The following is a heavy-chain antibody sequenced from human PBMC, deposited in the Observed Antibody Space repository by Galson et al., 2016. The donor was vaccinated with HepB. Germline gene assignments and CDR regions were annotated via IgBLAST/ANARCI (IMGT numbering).Heavy chain of an antibody. V-gene: IGHV1-2*04. J-gene: IGHJ2*01. D-gene: IGHD2-15*01. CDR1: GYTFTDYF. CDR3: ARDSADTRGAYFDL. Sequence: SVKVSCKASGYTFTDYFIHWVRQAPGQGLEWMAWINPSSGATSYAQKFQGWVTVTRDTSITTAYMALSRPTSDDTAVYFCARDSADTRGAYFDLWGRGTLVTVSS. CDR2: INPSSGAT.